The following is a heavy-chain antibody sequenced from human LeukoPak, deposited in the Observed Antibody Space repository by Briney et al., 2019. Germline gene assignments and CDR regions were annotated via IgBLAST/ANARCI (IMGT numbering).Heavy chain of an antibody. CDR3: ARDSGGSSPFDY. CDR1: GFTFSSYE. D-gene: IGHD2-15*01. Sequence: GGSLRLSCAASGFTFSSYEMNWVRQARGKGLEGVSYISNSGSTIYYADSVKGRFTISRDNDKNSLYLQMNSLSAEDTAVYYCARDSGGSSPFDYWGQGTLVTVSS. V-gene: IGHV3-48*03. J-gene: IGHJ4*02. CDR2: ISNSGSTI.